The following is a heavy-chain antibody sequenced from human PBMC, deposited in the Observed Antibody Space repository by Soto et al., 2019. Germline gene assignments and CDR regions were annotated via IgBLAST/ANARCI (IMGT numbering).Heavy chain of an antibody. Sequence: EVQLVESGGGLVQPGGSLRLSCTASGFTSSNYWINWVRQAPGKGLVWVSPVSSDGGRTFYADSVKGRFTVSRDNGENTLYLQMNSLRAEDTAVYYCASVPHCNSTRCYSYFDLWGRGTLVTVSS. CDR1: GFTSSNYW. J-gene: IGHJ2*01. CDR2: VSSDGGRT. CDR3: ASVPHCNSTRCYSYFDL. D-gene: IGHD2-2*01. V-gene: IGHV3-74*01.